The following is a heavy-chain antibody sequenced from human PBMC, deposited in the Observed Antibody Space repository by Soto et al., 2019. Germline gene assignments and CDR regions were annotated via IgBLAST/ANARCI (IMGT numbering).Heavy chain of an antibody. CDR1: SGSISGSSFY. V-gene: IGHV4-39*01. CDR3: ARHLRECWEPPPYGMDV. CDR2: VYYSGKT. J-gene: IGHJ6*02. D-gene: IGHD3-10*01. Sequence: PSETLSLTCTVSSGSISGSSFYWGWIRQPPGKGLERIGSVYYSGKTYYNPSLKSRVTISVDTSNDQFSLKLSSVTAADTGIYYCARHLRECWEPPPYGMDVWGQGITVTVSS.